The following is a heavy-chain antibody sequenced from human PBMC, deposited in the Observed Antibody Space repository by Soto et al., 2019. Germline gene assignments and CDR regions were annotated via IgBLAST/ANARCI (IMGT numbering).Heavy chain of an antibody. D-gene: IGHD3-10*01. J-gene: IGHJ5*02. V-gene: IGHV4-59*01. Sequence: SETLSLTCTVSGGSISSYYWSWIRQPPGKGLEWIGYIYYSGSTNYNPSLKSRVTISVDTSKNQFSLKLSSVTAADTAVYYCARENYGSGSLHNWFDPWGQGTLVTVSS. CDR3: ARENYGSGSLHNWFDP. CDR2: IYYSGST. CDR1: GGSISSYY.